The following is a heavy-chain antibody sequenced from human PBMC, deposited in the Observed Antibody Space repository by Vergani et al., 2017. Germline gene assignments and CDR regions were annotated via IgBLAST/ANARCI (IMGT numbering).Heavy chain of an antibody. CDR2: ISPGASTV. J-gene: IGHJ6*02. Sequence: LEESGGGSVKPGGSLSLSCAASGFKFSDHYMSWIRQAPGKGLEWVSHISPGASTVSYTDSVTGRFTVSRDNDNKSLTLSMTTLRVEDTAVYYCAKNPGISTTRHYYAMDVWGQGTTVTVSS. V-gene: IGHV3-11*04. D-gene: IGHD1-1*01. CDR1: GFKFSDHY. CDR3: AKNPGISTTRHYYAMDV.